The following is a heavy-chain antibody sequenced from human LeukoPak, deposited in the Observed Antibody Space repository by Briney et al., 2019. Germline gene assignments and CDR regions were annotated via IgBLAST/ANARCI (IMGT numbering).Heavy chain of an antibody. V-gene: IGHV3-23*01. CDR2: ISGSGGRT. D-gene: IGHD2-15*01. Sequence: GGSLRLSCAASGFTFSSYAMSWVRQAPGKGLEWVSAISGSGGRTYHADSVKGRFTISRDNSKNTLYLQMNSLRAEDTAVYYCAKSGCSGGSCYPFAYWGQGTLVTVSS. CDR1: GFTFSSYA. J-gene: IGHJ4*02. CDR3: AKSGCSGGSCYPFAY.